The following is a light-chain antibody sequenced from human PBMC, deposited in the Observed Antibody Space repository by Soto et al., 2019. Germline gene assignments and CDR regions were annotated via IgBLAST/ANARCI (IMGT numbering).Light chain of an antibody. J-gene: IGKJ2*01. V-gene: IGKV3-15*01. CDR1: QGVGST. CDR2: GAS. CDR3: QQYKSWPYT. Sequence: EIVMTQSPATLSVSLGESATLSCRASQGVGSTLAWFQQKPGQPPRLLVYGASTRATGVPARFSGSESGTAFTLTVSSLHSEDIAVYYCQQYKSWPYTFGQGTKLEIK.